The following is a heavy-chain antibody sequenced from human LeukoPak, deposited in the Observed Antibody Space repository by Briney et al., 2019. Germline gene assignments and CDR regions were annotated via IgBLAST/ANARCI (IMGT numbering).Heavy chain of an antibody. CDR3: ATGNYYFTY. J-gene: IGHJ4*02. CDR1: GDSVSSNSAA. D-gene: IGHD1-7*01. Sequence: SQTPSLTCAISGDSVSSNSAAWNWIRQSPSRGFEWLGRTCYRSKWYNDYAASVKSRIIVNADTSKNQFSLQLNSVTPEDTAVYFCATGNYYFTYWGQGTLVTVSS. V-gene: IGHV6-1*01. CDR2: TCYRSKWYN.